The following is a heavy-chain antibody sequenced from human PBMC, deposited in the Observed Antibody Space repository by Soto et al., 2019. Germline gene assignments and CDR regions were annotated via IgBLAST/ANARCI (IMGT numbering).Heavy chain of an antibody. Sequence: EEQLLESGGGLAQPGGSLRLSCAASGFIFSNIAMSWVRQAPGKGLEWVSAISGSGGSTYYADSVKGRFTISRDNSKNTLYLQMNSLRAEDTALYYCTKDRAPSDVWGQGTTVSVSS. CDR1: GFIFSNIA. J-gene: IGHJ6*02. CDR3: TKDRAPSDV. V-gene: IGHV3-23*01. CDR2: ISGSGGST.